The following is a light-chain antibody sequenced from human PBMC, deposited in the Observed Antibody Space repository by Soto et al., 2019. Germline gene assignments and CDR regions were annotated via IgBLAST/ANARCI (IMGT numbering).Light chain of an antibody. J-gene: IGLJ2*01. CDR3: AEWNDSLNGPV. V-gene: IGLV1-44*01. CDR2: SNN. Sequence: QSVLTQPPSASGTPGQRVTISCSGNNSNIGSNTVNWYQQLPGTAPKLLIYSNNQRPSGVPDRFSASKSGTSASLAITGLQSEDEADYYCAEWNDSLNGPVFGGGTQLTVL. CDR1: NSNIGSNT.